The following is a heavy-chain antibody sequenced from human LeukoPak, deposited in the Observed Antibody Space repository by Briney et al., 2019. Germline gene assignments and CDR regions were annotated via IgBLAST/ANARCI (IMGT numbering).Heavy chain of an antibody. J-gene: IGHJ4*02. Sequence: SGGSPRLSCAASGFTFSDYYMSWIRQAPGKGLEWVSYISDSSSYTKYADSVKGRFTISRDNAKNSLYLQMNSLRAEDTALYYCASSLHYSGSSYWGQGTLVTVSS. CDR1: GFTFSDYY. V-gene: IGHV3-11*03. CDR3: ASSLHYSGSSY. CDR2: ISDSSSYT. D-gene: IGHD3-10*01.